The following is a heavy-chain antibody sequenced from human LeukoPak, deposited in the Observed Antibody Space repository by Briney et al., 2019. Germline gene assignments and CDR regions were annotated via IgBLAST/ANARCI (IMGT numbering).Heavy chain of an antibody. D-gene: IGHD5-12*01. CDR2: ISYDETRK. Sequence: SCKASGYTFTDYFMHWVRQAPGQGLEWVAVISYDETRKYYVDSVKGRFTISRDNSKNMIYLQMNSLRPEDTAVYYCAKGDGGSETYFYMDVWGKGTAVTVSS. CDR3: AKGDGGSETYFYMDV. CDR1: GYTFTDYF. V-gene: IGHV3-30*11. J-gene: IGHJ6*03.